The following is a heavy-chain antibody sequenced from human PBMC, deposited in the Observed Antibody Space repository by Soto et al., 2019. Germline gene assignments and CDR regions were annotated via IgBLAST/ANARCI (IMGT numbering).Heavy chain of an antibody. CDR2: INHSGST. D-gene: IGHD6-13*01. CDR3: ERLSRIAAEDPENWFDT. V-gene: IGHV4-34*01. CDR1: GGSFSGYY. J-gene: IGHJ5*02. Sequence: PSETLSLTCAVYGGSFSGYYWSWIRQPPGKGLEWIGEINHSGSTNYNPSLKSRVTISVETYKNQFSLKLSSVTAADTAVYYCERLSRIAAEDPENWFDTWGPGTLVTVSS.